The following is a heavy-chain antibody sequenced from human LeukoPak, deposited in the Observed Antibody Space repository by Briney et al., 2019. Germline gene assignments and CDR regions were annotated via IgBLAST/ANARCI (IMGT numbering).Heavy chain of an antibody. V-gene: IGHV3-21*01. J-gene: IGHJ3*02. CDR2: ISGSSSYI. CDR3: ARVGRRVAVAGNAFDI. Sequence: GGPLRLSCAASGFTFSSYTMNWVRQAPGRGLEWVSSISGSSSYIYYADSVKGRFTISRDNAKNSLYLRMNSLRAEDTAVYYCARVGRRVAVAGNAFDIWGQGTMVTVSS. D-gene: IGHD6-19*01. CDR1: GFTFSSYT.